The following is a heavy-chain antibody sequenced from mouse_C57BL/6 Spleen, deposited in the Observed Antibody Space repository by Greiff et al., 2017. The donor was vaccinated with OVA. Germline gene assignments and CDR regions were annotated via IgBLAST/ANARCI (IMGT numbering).Heavy chain of an antibody. J-gene: IGHJ1*03. CDR1: GFTFSDYG. Sequence: EVQLVESGGGLVQPGGSLKLSCAASGFTFSDYGMAWVRQAPRKGPEWVAFISNLAYSIYYADTVTGRFTISRENAKNTLYLEMSSLRSEDTAMYYCARLRGNWYFDVWGTGTTVTVSS. CDR3: ARLRGNWYFDV. CDR2: ISNLAYSI. V-gene: IGHV5-15*01. D-gene: IGHD1-1*01.